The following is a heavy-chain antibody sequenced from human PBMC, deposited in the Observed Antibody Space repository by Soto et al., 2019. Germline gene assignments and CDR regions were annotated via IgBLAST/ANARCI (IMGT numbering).Heavy chain of an antibody. CDR3: ARPHRDRPTYYGLDV. CDR1: GFTLSAYS. V-gene: IGHV3-48*02. D-gene: IGHD3-16*01. Sequence: EVQLVESGGGLVQPGGSLRLSCAASGFTLSAYSMNWVRQAPGKGLEWISFINSGSDTIYYGDSVKGRFTISRDNAKNALYLQMNSRRDDDTAVDYCARPHRDRPTYYGLDVWGQGTTVTVSS. CDR2: INSGSDTI. J-gene: IGHJ6*02.